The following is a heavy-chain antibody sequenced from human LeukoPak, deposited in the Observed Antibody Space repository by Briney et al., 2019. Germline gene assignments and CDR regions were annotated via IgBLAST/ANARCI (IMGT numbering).Heavy chain of an antibody. CDR3: ARDPRYDSSGGFFDY. Sequence: SGGSLRLSCAASGFTFSDYYMSWIRQAPGKGLEWVSYISSSGSTIYYADSVKGRFTISRDNAKNSLYLQMNSLRAEDTAVHYCARDPRYDSSGGFFDYWGQGTLVTVSS. J-gene: IGHJ4*02. V-gene: IGHV3-11*01. CDR2: ISSSGSTI. D-gene: IGHD3-22*01. CDR1: GFTFSDYY.